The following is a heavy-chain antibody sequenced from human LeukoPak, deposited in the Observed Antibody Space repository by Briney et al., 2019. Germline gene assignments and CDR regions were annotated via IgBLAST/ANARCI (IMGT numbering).Heavy chain of an antibody. CDR2: ISYDGSNK. CDR3: ARGFIVVVPAASLGLDY. Sequence: PGRSLRLSCAASGFTFSSYAMHWVRQAPGKGLEWVAVISYDGSNKYYADSVKGRFTISRDNSKNTLYLQMNSLRAEDTAVYYCARGFIVVVPAASLGLDYWGQGTLVTVSS. D-gene: IGHD2-2*01. V-gene: IGHV3-30-3*01. CDR1: GFTFSSYA. J-gene: IGHJ4*02.